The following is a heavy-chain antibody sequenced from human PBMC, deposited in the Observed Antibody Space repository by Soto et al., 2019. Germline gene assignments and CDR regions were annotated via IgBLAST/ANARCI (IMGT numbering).Heavy chain of an antibody. CDR1: GGSISSGGYS. J-gene: IGHJ4*02. V-gene: IGHV4-30-2*01. CDR3: ARAGPQGYFDY. Sequence: AVSGGSISSGGYSWSWIRQPPGKGLEWIGYIYHSGSTYYSPSLKSRVTISVDRSKNQFSLKLSSVTAADTAVYYCARAGPQGYFDYWGQGTLVTVSS. CDR2: IYHSGST.